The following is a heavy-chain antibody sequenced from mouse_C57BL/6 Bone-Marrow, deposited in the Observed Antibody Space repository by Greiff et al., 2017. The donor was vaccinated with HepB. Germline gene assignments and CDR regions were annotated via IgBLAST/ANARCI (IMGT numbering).Heavy chain of an antibody. CDR2: IDPENGDT. J-gene: IGHJ3*01. CDR3: TTAGYDRTWFAY. Sequence: VQLQQSGAELVRPGASVKLSCTASGFNIKDDYMHWVKQRPEQGLEWIGWIDPENGDTEDASKFQGKATITADTSSNTAYLQISSLTSEDTAVYYCTTAGYDRTWFAYWGQGTLVTVSA. V-gene: IGHV14-4*01. D-gene: IGHD2-2*01. CDR1: GFNIKDDY.